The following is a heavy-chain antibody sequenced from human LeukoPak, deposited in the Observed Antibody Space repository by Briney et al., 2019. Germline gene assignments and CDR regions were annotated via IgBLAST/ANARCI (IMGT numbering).Heavy chain of an antibody. CDR2: IYYSGST. D-gene: IGHD3-10*01. V-gene: IGHV4-59*01. J-gene: IGHJ5*02. CDR3: ARDRSYYNGWFDP. Sequence: KPSETLSLTCTVSGGSISSYYWSWIRQPPGKGLEWIGYIYYSGSTNYNPSLKSRVTISVDTSKNQFSLKLTSVTAADTAVYYCARDRSYYNGWFDPWGQGTPVTVSS. CDR1: GGSISSYY.